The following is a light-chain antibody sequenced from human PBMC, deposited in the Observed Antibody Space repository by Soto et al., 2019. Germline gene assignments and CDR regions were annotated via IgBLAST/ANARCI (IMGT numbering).Light chain of an antibody. CDR3: QAWDSSTAHVV. CDR1: KLGDKY. J-gene: IGLJ2*01. CDR2: QDS. V-gene: IGLV3-1*01. Sequence: SYELTQPPSVSVSPGQTASITCSGDKLGDKYACWYQQKPGQSPVLVIYQDSKRPSGIPERFSGSNSGNTATLNISGTQAMDEADYYCQAWDSSTAHVVFGGGTKLTVL.